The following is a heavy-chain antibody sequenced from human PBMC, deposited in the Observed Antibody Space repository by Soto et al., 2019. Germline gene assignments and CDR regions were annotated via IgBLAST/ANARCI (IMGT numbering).Heavy chain of an antibody. J-gene: IGHJ4*02. CDR2: IIPILDIT. Sequence: QVQLVQSGAEVTKPGSSVKVSCKASGGTFSSYPISWVRQAPGQGLEWMERIIPILDITDYAQRFQARVTITADKSTSTAYMELSRLSSDDTPVYYCARPTSTGTTSGYYFDYWGQGTLVTVSS. CDR1: GGTFSSYP. V-gene: IGHV1-69*02. CDR3: ARPTSTGTTSGYYFDY. D-gene: IGHD1-7*01.